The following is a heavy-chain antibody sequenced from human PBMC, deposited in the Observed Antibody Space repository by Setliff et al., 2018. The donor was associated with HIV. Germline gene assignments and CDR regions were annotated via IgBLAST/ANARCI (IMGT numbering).Heavy chain of an antibody. J-gene: IGHJ4*02. D-gene: IGHD2-8*01. V-gene: IGHV4-38-2*01. CDR3: AGSFGNGNSRLGN. CDR1: GYSLSSDYY. CDR2: IYHSGST. Sequence: SETLSLTCAVSGYSLSSDYYWGWIRQPPGKGLEWIASIYHSGSTYYNPSLKSRVIISVDTSKNQFSLKLNSVTAADTAVYYCAGSFGNGNSRLGNWGQGTLVTVSS.